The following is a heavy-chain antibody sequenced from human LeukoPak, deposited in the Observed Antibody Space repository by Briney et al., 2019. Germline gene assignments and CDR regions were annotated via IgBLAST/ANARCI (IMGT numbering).Heavy chain of an antibody. D-gene: IGHD3-9*01. CDR3: ARDLLDSVSYYYYGMDV. V-gene: IGHV1-18*01. J-gene: IGHJ6*02. CDR1: GYTFTSYG. Sequence: ASVTVSCTASGYTFTSYGISWVRQAPGQGLEWMGWISAYNGNTNYAQKLQGRVTMTTDTSTSTAYMELRSLRSDDTAVYYCARDLLDSVSYYYYGMDVWGQGTTVTVSS. CDR2: ISAYNGNT.